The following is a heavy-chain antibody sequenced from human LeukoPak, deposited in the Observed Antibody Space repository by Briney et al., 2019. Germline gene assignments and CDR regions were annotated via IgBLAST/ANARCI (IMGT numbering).Heavy chain of an antibody. CDR1: GGSISSYY. CDR2: IYYSGST. Sequence: PSETLSLTCTVSGGSISSYYWSWIRQPPGKGLEWIGYIYYSGSTNYNPSLKSRVTISVDTSKNQFSLKLSSVTAADTAVYYCASQDPYYYDSSGFNAPHFDYWGQGTLVTVSS. CDR3: ASQDPYYYDSSGFNAPHFDY. V-gene: IGHV4-59*01. J-gene: IGHJ4*02. D-gene: IGHD3-22*01.